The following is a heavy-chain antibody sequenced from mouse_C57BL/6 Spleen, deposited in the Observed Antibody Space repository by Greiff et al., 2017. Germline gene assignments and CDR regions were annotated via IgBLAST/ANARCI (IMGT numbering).Heavy chain of an antibody. V-gene: IGHV1-55*01. CDR3: ARARGGSRLPLDD. CDR2: IYPGSGST. CDR1: GYTFTSYW. D-gene: IGHD1-1*01. Sequence: QLQLQQPGAELVKPGASVKMSCKASGYTFTSYWITWVQQRPGQGLEWFGDIYPGSGSTNYNEKFKSKATLTVDTSCSTAYMQLSSLTSEDSAVYYCARARGGSRLPLDDWGQGTTRTVSS. J-gene: IGHJ2*01.